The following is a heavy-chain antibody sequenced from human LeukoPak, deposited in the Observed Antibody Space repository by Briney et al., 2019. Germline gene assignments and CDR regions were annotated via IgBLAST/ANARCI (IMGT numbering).Heavy chain of an antibody. J-gene: IGHJ5*02. D-gene: IGHD5-18*01. CDR2: INYSDRP. Sequence: SETLSLTCSVSGDSISSSSYSWVWIRQPPGKGLEWIGNINYSDRPAYTPSLESRVTIAMDTSKNQFSLKLTSVTAADTAVYYCASRGSNYGSGRFDPWGQGTLVTVSS. V-gene: IGHV4-39*01. CDR3: ASRGSNYGSGRFDP. CDR1: GDSISSSSYS.